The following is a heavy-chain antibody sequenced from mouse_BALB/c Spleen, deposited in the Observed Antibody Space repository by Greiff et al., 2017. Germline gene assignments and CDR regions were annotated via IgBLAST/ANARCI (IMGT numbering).Heavy chain of an antibody. Sequence: QVQLQQSGAELVMPGASVKMSCKASGYTFTDYWMHWVKQRPGQGLEWIGAIDTSDSYTSYNQKFKGKATLTVDESSSTAYMQLSSLTSEDSAVYYCARMDDYDPYWGQGTLVTVSA. D-gene: IGHD2-4*01. V-gene: IGHV1-69*01. CDR3: ARMDDYDPY. J-gene: IGHJ3*01. CDR2: IDTSDSYT. CDR1: GYTFTDYW.